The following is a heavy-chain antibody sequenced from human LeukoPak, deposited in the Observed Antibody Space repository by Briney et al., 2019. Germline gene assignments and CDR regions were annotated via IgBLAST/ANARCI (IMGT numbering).Heavy chain of an antibody. V-gene: IGHV3-23*01. CDR1: GSTFSSQA. D-gene: IGHD1/OR15-1a*01. CDR3: AAGGGNTFNP. J-gene: IGHJ5*02. Sequence: GGSLRLSCAASGSTFSSQALSWVRQAPGKGLEWVSSFTGSDGNIHYADSVKGRFTLSRDSSKETMYLQMISLRADDTATYYCAAGGGNTFNPWGQGIEVTVSS. CDR2: FTGSDGNI.